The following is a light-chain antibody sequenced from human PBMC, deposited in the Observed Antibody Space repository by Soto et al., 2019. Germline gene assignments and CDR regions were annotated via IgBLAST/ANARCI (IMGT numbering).Light chain of an antibody. CDR3: QSYDSSLSGSEV. V-gene: IGLV1-40*01. J-gene: IGLJ1*01. CDR2: DNS. Sequence: QSVLTQPPSVSGAPGQRVTISCTGSSSNIGAGYDVHWYQQLPGTAPKLLIYDNSNRPSGVPDRFSGSKSGTSASLAITGLQAEDEADYYCQSYDSSLSGSEVFGTGTKLTVL. CDR1: SSNIGAGYD.